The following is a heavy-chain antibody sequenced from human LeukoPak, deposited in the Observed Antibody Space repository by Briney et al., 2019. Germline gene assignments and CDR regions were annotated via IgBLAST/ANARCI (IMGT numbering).Heavy chain of an antibody. CDR3: ARHVAGYSYGYSYYYGMDA. CDR1: GYSFTSYW. CDR2: IYPGDSDT. V-gene: IGHV5-51*01. D-gene: IGHD5-18*01. J-gene: IGHJ6*02. Sequence: GESLKISCKGSGYSFTSYWIGWVRQMPGKGLEWMGIIYPGDSDTRYSPSFQGQVTISADKSISTAYLQWSSLKASDTAMYYCARHVAGYSYGYSYYYGMDAWGQGTTVTVSS.